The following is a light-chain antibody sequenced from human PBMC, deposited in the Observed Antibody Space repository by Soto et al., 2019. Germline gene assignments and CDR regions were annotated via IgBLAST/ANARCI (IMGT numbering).Light chain of an antibody. CDR1: QGIRTW. Sequence: DIQMTQSPSSLSASVGDRVTITCRASQGIRTWLGWYQQKPEKAPKTLIYGASTLQSEVPSRVSGSGSETDLTRTSSSLQLEDFATYYCHQYDRYPYTLVQGTKL. CDR3: HQYDRYPYT. CDR2: GAS. J-gene: IGKJ2*01. V-gene: IGKV1D-16*01.